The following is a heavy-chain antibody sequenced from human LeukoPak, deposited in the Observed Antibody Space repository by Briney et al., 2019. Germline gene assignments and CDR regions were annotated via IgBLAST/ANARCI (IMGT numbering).Heavy chain of an antibody. D-gene: IGHD6-19*01. Sequence: PSETLSLTCTVSGGSISSGSYYWSWIRQPPGKGLEWIGEINHTGYTGHNPSLKSRVTISVDTSKNQFSLQLTSVTAADTGMHYCATSRHSSAYSPFDFWGQGTLVSVSS. CDR1: GGSISSGSYY. CDR2: INHTGYT. V-gene: IGHV4-39*07. J-gene: IGHJ4*02. CDR3: ATSRHSSAYSPFDF.